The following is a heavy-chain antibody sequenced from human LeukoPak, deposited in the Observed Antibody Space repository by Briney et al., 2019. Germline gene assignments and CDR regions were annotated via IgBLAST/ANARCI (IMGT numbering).Heavy chain of an antibody. CDR3: ARDRWEGSGSYYPFDY. V-gene: IGHV3-33*01. CDR2: IWYDGSNK. J-gene: IGHJ4*02. Sequence: GGSLRLSCAASGFTFSSYGMHWVRQAPGKGLEWVAVIWYDGSNKYYADSVKGRFTISRDNSKNTLYLQMNSLRAEDTAVYYCARDRWEGSGSYYPFDYWGQGTLVTVSS. D-gene: IGHD3-10*01. CDR1: GFTFSSYG.